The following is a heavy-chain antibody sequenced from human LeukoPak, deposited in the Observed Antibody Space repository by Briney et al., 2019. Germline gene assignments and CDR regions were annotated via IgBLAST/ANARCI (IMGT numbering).Heavy chain of an antibody. CDR1: GYTFTGYY. CDR3: ARDLTYYYDSSGYYRGFGLGY. D-gene: IGHD3-22*01. CDR2: INPNSGGT. V-gene: IGHV1-2*02. J-gene: IGHJ4*02. Sequence: ASVKVSFKASGYTFTGYYMHWVRQAPGQGLEWMGWINPNSGGTNYAQKFQGRVTMTRDTSISTAYMELSRLRSDDTAVYYCARDLTYYYDSSGYYRGFGLGYWGQGTLVTVSS.